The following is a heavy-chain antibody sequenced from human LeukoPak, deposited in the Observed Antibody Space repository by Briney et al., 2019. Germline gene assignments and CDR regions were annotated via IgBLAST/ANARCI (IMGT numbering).Heavy chain of an antibody. Sequence: RASVKVSCKASGYTFSGYYIHWVRQAPGQGLEWMAWINPSNGDTNYAQKFQGRVTMTRDTSISTAYMELTRLISDDTAVYYCARVGSSGWYVHTTLDYWGQGTLVTVSS. CDR1: GYTFSGYY. CDR3: ARVGSSGWYVHTTLDY. D-gene: IGHD6-19*01. V-gene: IGHV1-2*02. CDR2: INPSNGDT. J-gene: IGHJ4*02.